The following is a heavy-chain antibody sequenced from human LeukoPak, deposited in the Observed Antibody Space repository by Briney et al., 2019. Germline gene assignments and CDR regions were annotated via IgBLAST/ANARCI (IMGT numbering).Heavy chain of an antibody. J-gene: IGHJ6*03. CDR2: IGTAGDT. CDR1: GFTFSSYD. CDR3: ARDPYWNDYVWGSYRWSMDV. D-gene: IGHD3-16*02. Sequence: GGSLRLSCAACGFTFSSYDMHWVRQATGKGLEWVSAIGTAGDTYYPGSVKGQFTISRENAKNSLYLQMNSLRAGDTAVYYCARDPYWNDYVWGSYRWSMDVWGKGTTVTVSS. V-gene: IGHV3-13*03.